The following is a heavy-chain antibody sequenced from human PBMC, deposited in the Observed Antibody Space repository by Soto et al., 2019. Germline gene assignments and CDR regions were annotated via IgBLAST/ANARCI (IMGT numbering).Heavy chain of an antibody. Sequence: GESLKISCKGSGYSFAGYWITWVRQKPGKGLEWMGRIDPSDSQTYYSPSFRGHVTISVTKSITTVFLQWSSLRASDTAMYYCARQIHDSDTGPNFQYYFDSWGQGTPVTVSS. D-gene: IGHD5-18*01. V-gene: IGHV5-10-1*01. J-gene: IGHJ4*02. CDR3: ARQIHDSDTGPNFQYYFDS. CDR1: GYSFAGYW. CDR2: IDPSDSQT.